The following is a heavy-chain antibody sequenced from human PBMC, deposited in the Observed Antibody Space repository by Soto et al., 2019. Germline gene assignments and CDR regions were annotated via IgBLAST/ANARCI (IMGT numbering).Heavy chain of an antibody. J-gene: IGHJ6*02. Sequence: QVQLVQSGAEVKKPGSSVKVSCKASGCTFSSYAISWVRQAPGQGLEWMGGIIPIFGTANYAQKLQGRVTNTADESTSTAYMALSSLRSDDTAVYYCARDIVVVPAAINYYYYGMDVWGQGTTVTVSS. V-gene: IGHV1-69*01. CDR3: ARDIVVVPAAINYYYYGMDV. CDR2: IIPIFGTA. D-gene: IGHD2-2*01. CDR1: GCTFSSYA.